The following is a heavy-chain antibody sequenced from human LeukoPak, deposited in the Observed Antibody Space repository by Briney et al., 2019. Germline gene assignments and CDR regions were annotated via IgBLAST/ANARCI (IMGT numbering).Heavy chain of an antibody. V-gene: IGHV4-4*07. Sequence: SETLSLTCTVSGGSMRTYHWSWIRQPAGKGLEWIGRIYTSGTTNYNPSLKSRVTMSVDTSKNQFSLKLSSVTAADTAVYYCARAECGSDCYYFDYWGQGTLVTVSS. CDR3: ARAECGSDCYYFDY. CDR2: IYTSGTT. J-gene: IGHJ4*02. CDR1: GGSMRTYH. D-gene: IGHD2-21*01.